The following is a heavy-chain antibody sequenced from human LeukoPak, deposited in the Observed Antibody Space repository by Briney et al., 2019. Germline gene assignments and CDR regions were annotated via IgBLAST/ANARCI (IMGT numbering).Heavy chain of an antibody. CDR2: IWYDGSNK. Sequence: GGSLRLSCAASGFTFSSYGMHWVRQAPGKGLEWVAVIWYDGSNKYYADSVKGRFTISRDNSKNTLYLQMNSLRAEDTAVYYCARDFGGYDPSGGSGFDYWGQGTLVTVSS. J-gene: IGHJ4*02. CDR1: GFTFSSYG. D-gene: IGHD5-12*01. CDR3: ARDFGGYDPSGGSGFDY. V-gene: IGHV3-33*01.